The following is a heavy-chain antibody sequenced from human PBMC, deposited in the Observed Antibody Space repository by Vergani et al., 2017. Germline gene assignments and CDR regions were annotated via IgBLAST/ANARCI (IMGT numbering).Heavy chain of an antibody. J-gene: IGHJ6*04. Sequence: EVQLVESGGGLVKRGGSLRLSCAASGFTFSSYSMNWVRQAPGKGLEWVSSISSSSSYIHYSDSLKGRFTISRDNAKSSLYLQMNSLRAEDTGVYYCAKARDPNCKGGNCYSYYYGLDLWGKGTTVTVSS. CDR1: GFTFSSYS. D-gene: IGHD2-21*01. CDR2: ISSSSSYI. CDR3: AKARDPNCKGGNCYSYYYGLDL. V-gene: IGHV3-21*01.